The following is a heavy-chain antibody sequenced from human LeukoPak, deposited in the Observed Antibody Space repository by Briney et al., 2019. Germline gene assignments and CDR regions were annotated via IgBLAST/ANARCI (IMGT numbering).Heavy chain of an antibody. J-gene: IGHJ2*01. CDR3: AKSMTLQWRGFFDL. V-gene: IGHV3-23*01. CDR1: GFTFSTYA. Sequence: GGSLRLSCAASGFTFSTYAMSWVRQAPGKGLEWVSTISDSGANTYYADSVRGRFTISRDNSKNTLYLQKNSLRADDTAIYCRAKSMTLQWRGFFDLWGRGTHVTVSS. D-gene: IGHD6-19*01. CDR2: ISDSGANT.